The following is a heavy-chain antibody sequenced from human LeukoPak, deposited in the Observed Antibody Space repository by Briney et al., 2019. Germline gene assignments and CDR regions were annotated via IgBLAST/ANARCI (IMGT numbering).Heavy chain of an antibody. CDR2: INSDGSST. J-gene: IGHJ3*02. Sequence: GGSLRLSCAASGFTFSSYWMHWVRQAPGKGLVWVSRINSDGSSTSYADSVKGRFTISRDNANNTQYLQMNSLRAEDTAVYYCARIVVLPDRVLGAVDIWGQGTMVTVSS. CDR3: ARIVVLPDRVLGAVDI. V-gene: IGHV3-74*01. CDR1: GFTFSSYW. D-gene: IGHD5/OR15-5a*01.